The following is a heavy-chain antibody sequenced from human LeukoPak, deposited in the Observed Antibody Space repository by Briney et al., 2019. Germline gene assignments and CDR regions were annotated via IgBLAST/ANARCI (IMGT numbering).Heavy chain of an antibody. V-gene: IGHV4-59*01. D-gene: IGHD4-11*01. CDR1: GGSISSYY. CDR2: IFYSGST. Sequence: SETLSLTCTVSGGSISSYYWSWVRQPPGKRLELIGYIFYSGSTSYNPSLKSRVTISVDTSKNQFSLKLNSVTAADTAVYYCARERGGDYSDAFDIWGQGTMVSVSS. CDR3: ARERGGDYSDAFDI. J-gene: IGHJ3*02.